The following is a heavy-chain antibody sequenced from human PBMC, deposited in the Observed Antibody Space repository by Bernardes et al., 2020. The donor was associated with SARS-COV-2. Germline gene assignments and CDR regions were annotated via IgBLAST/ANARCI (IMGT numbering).Heavy chain of an antibody. Sequence: GGSLRLSCAASGFTFSSYGMHWVRQAPGKGLEWVAVIWYDGSNKYYADSVKGRFTISRDNSKNTLYLQMNSLRAEDTAVYYCARDHNYGDYLSDAFDIWGQGTMVTVSS. J-gene: IGHJ3*02. CDR1: GFTFSSYG. D-gene: IGHD4-17*01. V-gene: IGHV3-33*01. CDR3: ARDHNYGDYLSDAFDI. CDR2: IWYDGSNK.